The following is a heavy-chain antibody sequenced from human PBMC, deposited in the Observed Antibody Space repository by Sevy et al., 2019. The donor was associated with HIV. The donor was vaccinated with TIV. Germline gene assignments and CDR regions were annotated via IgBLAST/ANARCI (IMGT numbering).Heavy chain of an antibody. CDR3: ESERGRLYIPRDTFKNTIYLQMNSLRPEDTAVYYCARDLPHLLPWELSRGSDF. V-gene: IGHV3-30*04. D-gene: IGHD3-10*01. Sequence: GGSLRLSCTAYGFTFSNYAVHWVRQAPGKGLEWVAIISHDEIHKDFADSVRGRFSISRDTSKNTIYLQMNSLRPEDITTTFPESERGRLYIPRDTFKNTIYLQMNSLRPEDTAVYYCARDLPHLLPWELSRGSDFWGQGTLVTVSS. CDR1: GFTFSNYA. CDR2: ISHDEIHK. J-gene: IGHJ4*02.